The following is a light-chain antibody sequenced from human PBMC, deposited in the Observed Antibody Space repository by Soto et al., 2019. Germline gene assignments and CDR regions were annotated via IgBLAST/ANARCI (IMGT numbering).Light chain of an antibody. J-gene: IGKJ5*01. Sequence: EIVLMQSPGTLSLSPGERATLSCRASQSVSITSLAWYQQKPGQAPRLLIYGTSSRATAIPDRFSGSGSGTDFTLTISRLEPEDFAVYYCQQYGSSPITFGQGTRLEIK. CDR3: QQYGSSPIT. V-gene: IGKV3-20*01. CDR1: QSVSITS. CDR2: GTS.